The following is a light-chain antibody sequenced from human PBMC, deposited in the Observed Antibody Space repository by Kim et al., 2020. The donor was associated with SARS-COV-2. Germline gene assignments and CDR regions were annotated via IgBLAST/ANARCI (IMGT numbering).Light chain of an antibody. V-gene: IGLV1-51*01. Sequence: PEQRVAHSWAGSVSTLGNNYVSGYQQLPGTAPNLRFYDNNKRPSGIPDRFSGSKSGTSATLGITGLQTGDEADYYCGTWDSSLSAVFGGGTQLTVL. J-gene: IGLJ2*01. CDR1: VSTLGNNY. CDR3: GTWDSSLSAV. CDR2: DNN.